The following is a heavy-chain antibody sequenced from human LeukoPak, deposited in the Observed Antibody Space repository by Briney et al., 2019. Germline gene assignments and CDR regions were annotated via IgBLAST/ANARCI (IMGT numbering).Heavy chain of an antibody. D-gene: IGHD5-18*01. CDR2: INHSGST. CDR3: ARVRGCYPARAFDI. Sequence: PSETLSLTCAVYGGSFSGYYWSWIRQPPGKGLEWIGEINHSGSTNYNPSLKSRVTISVDTSKNQFSLKLSSVTAADTAVYYCARVRGCYPARAFDIWGQGTMVTVSS. J-gene: IGHJ3*02. V-gene: IGHV4-34*01. CDR1: GGSFSGYY.